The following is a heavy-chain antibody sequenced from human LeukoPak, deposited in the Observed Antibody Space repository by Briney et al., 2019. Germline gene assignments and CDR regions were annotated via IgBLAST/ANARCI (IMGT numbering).Heavy chain of an antibody. D-gene: IGHD2-8*01. CDR3: ARVINGYIDY. J-gene: IGHJ4*02. CDR2: ISGTRNFI. Sequence: GGSLRLSCAASGFTFSRYTIHWVRQPRGRGLVWVSSISGTRNFIFYAESLKGRFTIYRDNANNSVYLQMETQTAEDPAVYYCARVINGYIDYWVQGTLVTVSS. CDR1: GFTFSRYT. V-gene: IGHV3-21*06.